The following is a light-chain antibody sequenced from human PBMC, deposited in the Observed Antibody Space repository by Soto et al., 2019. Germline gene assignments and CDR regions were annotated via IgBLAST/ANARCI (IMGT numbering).Light chain of an antibody. Sequence: QTVVTQPASVSGSPGQSTTISCTGTSSDVGGYKFVSWYQQYTGKAPKLMIFEVSNRPSGISNRFSGSKSGNTASLTISGLQAEDEADYCCSSYTSNNIVIFGGGTKVTVL. CDR3: SSYTSNNIVI. CDR1: SSDVGGYKF. J-gene: IGLJ2*01. CDR2: EVS. V-gene: IGLV2-14*01.